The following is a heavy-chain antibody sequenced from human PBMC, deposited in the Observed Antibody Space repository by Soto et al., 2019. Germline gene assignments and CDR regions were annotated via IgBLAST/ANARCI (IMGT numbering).Heavy chain of an antibody. Sequence: VQLVESGGGWVNPGGSLGLSCAAPGFTFIDNYRTGIRQAPGKGLEWVSYISSSGSTIYYADSVKGRFTISRDNAKNSLYLQMNSLRAEDTAVYYCARASSLAAPFDYWGQGTLVTVSS. D-gene: IGHD6-6*01. CDR3: ARASSLAAPFDY. V-gene: IGHV3-11*01. CDR1: GFTFIDNY. J-gene: IGHJ4*02. CDR2: ISSSGSTI.